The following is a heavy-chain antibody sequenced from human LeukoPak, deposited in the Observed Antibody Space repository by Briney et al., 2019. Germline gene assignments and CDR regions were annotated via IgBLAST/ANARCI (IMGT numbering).Heavy chain of an antibody. CDR1: GGSISYYY. CDR2: IYYSGST. V-gene: IGHV4-59*08. J-gene: IGHJ4*02. D-gene: IGHD6-19*01. CDR3: ARRGGSWSIDY. Sequence: SETRSLTCTVSGGSISYYYWSWIRQPPGKRLEWIGYIYYSGSTNYNPSLKSRVTISVDTSKNQFSLNLSSATAADTAVYYCARRGGSWSIDYWGQGTLVTVSS.